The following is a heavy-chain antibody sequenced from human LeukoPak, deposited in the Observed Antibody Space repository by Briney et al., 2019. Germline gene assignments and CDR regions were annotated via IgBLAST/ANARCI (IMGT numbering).Heavy chain of an antibody. CDR2: ISAYNGNT. Sequence: ASVKLSCKASGYTFTSYGISWVRQAPGQGLEWMGWISAYNGNTNYAQKLQGRVTMTTDTSTSTAYMELRSLRSDDTAVYYCARQYCGGDCYSSPFDYWGQGTLVTVSS. J-gene: IGHJ4*02. CDR1: GYTFTSYG. CDR3: ARQYCGGDCYSSPFDY. D-gene: IGHD2-21*02. V-gene: IGHV1-18*01.